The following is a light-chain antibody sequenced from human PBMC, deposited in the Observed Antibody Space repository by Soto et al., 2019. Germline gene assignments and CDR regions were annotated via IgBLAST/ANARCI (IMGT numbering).Light chain of an antibody. CDR2: SAS. Sequence: DIQITQSPSSLSASVGNRVTITCRASQSVSKFLNWYQHKPGKAPKLLIFSASTLESGVPSRFSGSGSGTDFTLTISRLEPEDFAVYYCQQYGSSPPITFGQGTRLEIK. V-gene: IGKV1-39*01. J-gene: IGKJ5*01. CDR1: QSVSKF. CDR3: QQYGSSPPIT.